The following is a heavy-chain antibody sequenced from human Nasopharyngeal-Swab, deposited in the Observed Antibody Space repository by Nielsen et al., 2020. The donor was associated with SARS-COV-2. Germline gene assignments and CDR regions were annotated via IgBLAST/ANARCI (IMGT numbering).Heavy chain of an antibody. Sequence: GESLKISCAVSGLTVSSTYMNWVRQAPGKGPEFVSAISHDGGRTHYADSVKDRFIISRDNSKNTMDLQMTSLRVEDTAMYYCVKEGDSSGYCGCYDIWGQGTVVTVSP. V-gene: IGHV3-64D*06. CDR2: ISHDGGRT. J-gene: IGHJ3*02. D-gene: IGHD3-22*01. CDR3: VKEGDSSGYCGCYDI. CDR1: GLTVSSTY.